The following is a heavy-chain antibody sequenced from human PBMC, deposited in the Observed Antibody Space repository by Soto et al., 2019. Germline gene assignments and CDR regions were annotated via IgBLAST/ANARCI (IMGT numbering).Heavy chain of an antibody. D-gene: IGHD3-10*01. CDR2: IYYSGST. J-gene: IGHJ4*02. V-gene: IGHV4-59*08. CDR1: GGSISSYY. CDR3: ARLRTNFMVRGVPKYYFDY. Sequence: SETLSLTCTVSGGSISSYYWSWIRQPPGKGLEWIGYIYYSGSTNYNPSLKSRVTISVDTSKNQFSLKLSSVTAADTAVYYCARLRTNFMVRGVPKYYFDYWGQGTLVTVSS.